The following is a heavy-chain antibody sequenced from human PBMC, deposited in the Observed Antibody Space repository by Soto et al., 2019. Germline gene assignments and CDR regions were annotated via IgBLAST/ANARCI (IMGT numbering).Heavy chain of an antibody. D-gene: IGHD3-22*01. Sequence: SETLSLTCAVSGASISSGGYYWSWIRQHPGKGLEWIGYIYYSGSTYYNPSLKSRVTITVDTSKNDFSLKLSSVTAADTAVYYCARDRRYFYNSSAEAYYFDYCGQGTLVTVSS. CDR3: ARDRRYFYNSSAEAYYFDY. V-gene: IGHV4-31*11. J-gene: IGHJ4*02. CDR2: IYYSGST. CDR1: GASISSGGYY.